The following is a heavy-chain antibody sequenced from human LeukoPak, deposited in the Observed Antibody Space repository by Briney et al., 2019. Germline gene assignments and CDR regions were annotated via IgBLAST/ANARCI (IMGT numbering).Heavy chain of an antibody. D-gene: IGHD2-15*01. Sequence: PGASVKVSCKASGGTFSSYAISWVRQAPGQGLEWMGRIIPILGIANYAQKFQGRVTITADKSTSTAYMELSSLRPEDTAVYYCARPRPCSGGSCYDNWFDPWGQGTLVTVSS. CDR1: GGTFSSYA. J-gene: IGHJ5*02. CDR3: ARPRPCSGGSCYDNWFDP. CDR2: IIPILGIA. V-gene: IGHV1-69*04.